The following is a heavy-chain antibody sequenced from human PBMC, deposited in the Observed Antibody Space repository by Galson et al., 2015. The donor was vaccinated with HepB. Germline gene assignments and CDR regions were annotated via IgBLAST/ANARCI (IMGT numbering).Heavy chain of an antibody. CDR2: ISSSSSYI. CDR3: ARDGQWLVRNAFDI. CDR1: GFTFSSYS. D-gene: IGHD6-19*01. J-gene: IGHJ3*02. V-gene: IGHV3-21*01. Sequence: SLRLSCAASGFTFSSYSMNWVRQAPGKGLEWVSSISSSSSYIYYADSVKGRFTISRDNAKNSLYLQMNSLRAEDTAVYYCARDGQWLVRNAFDIWGQGTMVTVSS.